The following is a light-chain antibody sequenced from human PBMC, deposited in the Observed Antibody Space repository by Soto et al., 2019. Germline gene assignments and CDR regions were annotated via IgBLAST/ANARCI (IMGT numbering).Light chain of an antibody. Sequence: EIVITQSPATLSVSPGERATLSCRASQSVSRSLAWYQQKPGQAPRLLIYGASTRATGFPARFSGSGSGAEFTLTISSLQSEDFAVYYCHQYNSWPPTFGQGTKVDIK. CDR1: QSVSRS. J-gene: IGKJ1*01. CDR3: HQYNSWPPT. V-gene: IGKV3-15*01. CDR2: GAS.